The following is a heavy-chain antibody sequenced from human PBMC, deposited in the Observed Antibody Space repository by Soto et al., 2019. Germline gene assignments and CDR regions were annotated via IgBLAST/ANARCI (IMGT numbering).Heavy chain of an antibody. Sequence: GGSLRLSCAASGFTFSSCAMHWVRQAPGKGLEWVAVISYDGSNKYYADSVKGRFTISRDNSKNTLYLQMNSLRAEDTAVYYCERDMDPYEHGIDYLGEGTLVTASS. CDR3: ERDMDPYEHGIDY. J-gene: IGHJ4*02. CDR1: GFTFSSCA. CDR2: ISYDGSNK. V-gene: IGHV3-30-3*01. D-gene: IGHD3-3*01.